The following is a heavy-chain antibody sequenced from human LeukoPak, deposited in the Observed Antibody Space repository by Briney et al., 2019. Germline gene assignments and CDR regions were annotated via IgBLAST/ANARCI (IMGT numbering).Heavy chain of an antibody. CDR3: ARQVYCSGGSCYGRWFDP. CDR1: GYNFANYW. Sequence: GESLKISCKGSGYNFANYWTGWVRQMPGKGLEWLGIIFPRDSDTRYSPSFQGQVTISADKSINTAFLQWHSLSALDSAIYYCARQVYCSGGSCYGRWFDPWGQGTLVTVSS. V-gene: IGHV5-51*01. D-gene: IGHD2-15*01. J-gene: IGHJ5*02. CDR2: IFPRDSDT.